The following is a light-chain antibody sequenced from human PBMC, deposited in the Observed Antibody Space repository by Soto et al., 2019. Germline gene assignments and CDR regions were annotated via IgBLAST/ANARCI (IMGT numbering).Light chain of an antibody. J-gene: IGKJ5*01. V-gene: IGKV1-39*01. CDR1: QSITKS. CDR2: AAS. CDR3: QQSYITPIT. Sequence: DIQMTQSPSSLSASVGYTTTVTCRANQSITKSLNWYQKKPGAAPRLLIRAASGLHSGVPSRFSGSGSGTDFTLTISSLEPDDLATYYCQQSYITPITFGQGTRLEIK.